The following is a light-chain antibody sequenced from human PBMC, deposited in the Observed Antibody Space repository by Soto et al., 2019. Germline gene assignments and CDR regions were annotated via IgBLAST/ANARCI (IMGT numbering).Light chain of an antibody. Sequence: QPVLTQSPSASASLGASVKLTCTLNNGHNNYAIAWHQQKPERGPRYLMKINSDGSHTKGDGIPNRFSGSSSGAERHLTISSLQSEDEADYYCQTWGTGMVFGGGTKLTVL. CDR1: NGHNNYA. V-gene: IGLV4-69*01. CDR3: QTWGTGMV. J-gene: IGLJ2*01. CDR2: INSDGSH.